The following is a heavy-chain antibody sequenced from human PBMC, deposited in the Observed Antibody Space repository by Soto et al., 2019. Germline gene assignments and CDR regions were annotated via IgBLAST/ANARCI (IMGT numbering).Heavy chain of an antibody. J-gene: IGHJ4*02. CDR3: ARDIRRFGELPCFDY. CDR1: GFTFSSYG. Sequence: GGSLRLSCAASGFTFSSYGMHWVRQAPGKGLEWVAVIWYDGSNKYYADSVKGRFTISRDNSKNTLYLQMNSLRAEDTAVYYCARDIRRFGELPCFDYWGQGTLVTVSS. V-gene: IGHV3-33*01. D-gene: IGHD3-10*01. CDR2: IWYDGSNK.